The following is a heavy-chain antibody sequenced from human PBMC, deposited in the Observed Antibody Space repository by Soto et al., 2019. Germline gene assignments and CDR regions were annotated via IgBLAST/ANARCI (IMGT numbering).Heavy chain of an antibody. Sequence: EVQLVESGGTLVRPGESLRLSCTASGFPLSDYWMTWVRQAPGKGLKWVANINPDGSEQYYAASLKGRLSISRDNRKNSLYLQMSTLGTDDTALYFCARDGRGWCRDGHCHFGGTGYYFGLDVWGQGTTVTVSS. J-gene: IGHJ6*02. CDR3: ARDGRGWCRDGHCHFGGTGYYFGLDV. V-gene: IGHV3-7*03. CDR2: INPDGSEQ. CDR1: GFPLSDYW. D-gene: IGHD2-8*01.